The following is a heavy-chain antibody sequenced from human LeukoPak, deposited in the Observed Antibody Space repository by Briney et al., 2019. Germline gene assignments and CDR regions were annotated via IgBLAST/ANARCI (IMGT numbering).Heavy chain of an antibody. CDR2: IYHSGST. CDR3: ARHRGSSSLFDY. CDR1: GCSISSGYY. J-gene: IGHJ4*02. Sequence: SETLSLTCTVSGCSISSGYYWGWIRQPPGKGLEWIGSIYHSGSTYYNPSLKSRVTISVDTSKNQFSLKLSSVTAADTAVYYCARHRGSSSLFDYWGQGTLVTVSS. D-gene: IGHD6-6*01. V-gene: IGHV4-38-2*02.